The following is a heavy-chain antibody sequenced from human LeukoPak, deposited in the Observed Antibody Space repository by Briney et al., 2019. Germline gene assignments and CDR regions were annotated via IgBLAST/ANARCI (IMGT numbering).Heavy chain of an antibody. CDR1: GFSFSNYW. CDR2: TNSDGSST. CDR3: ASEGFGYRYGA. D-gene: IGHD5-18*01. Sequence: PGGSLRLSCAASGFSFSNYWMHWVRQAPGKGLVWVSRTNSDGSSTNYADSVKGRFTISRDNGKNTLYLQMHSLRAEDTAVYYCASEGFGYRYGAWGQGTLVTVSS. J-gene: IGHJ5*02. V-gene: IGHV3-74*01.